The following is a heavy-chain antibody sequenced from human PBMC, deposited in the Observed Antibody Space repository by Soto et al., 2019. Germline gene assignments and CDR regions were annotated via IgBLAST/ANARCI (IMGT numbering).Heavy chain of an antibody. Sequence: PSETLSLTCTVSGGSISSYYWSWIRQPPGKGLEWIGYIYYSGSTNYNPSLKSRVTISVDTSKNQFSLKLSSVTAADTAVYYCARLRGGSDIDYWGQGTLVTVSS. D-gene: IGHD3-10*01. J-gene: IGHJ4*02. V-gene: IGHV4-59*08. CDR2: IYYSGST. CDR3: ARLRGGSDIDY. CDR1: GGSISSYY.